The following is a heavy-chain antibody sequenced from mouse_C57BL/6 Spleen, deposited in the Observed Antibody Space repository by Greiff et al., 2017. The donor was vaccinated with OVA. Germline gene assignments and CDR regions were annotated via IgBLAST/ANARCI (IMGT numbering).Heavy chain of an antibody. Sequence: EVKVVESEGGLVQPGSSMKLSCTASGFTFSDYYMAWVRQVPEKGLEWVANINYDGSSTYYLDSLKSRFIISRDNAKNILYLQMSSLKSEDTATYYCARDKKTTVVAKSYWYFDVWGTGTTVTVSS. CDR1: GFTFSDYY. J-gene: IGHJ1*03. V-gene: IGHV5-16*01. CDR2: INYDGSST. D-gene: IGHD1-1*01. CDR3: ARDKKTTVVAKSYWYFDV.